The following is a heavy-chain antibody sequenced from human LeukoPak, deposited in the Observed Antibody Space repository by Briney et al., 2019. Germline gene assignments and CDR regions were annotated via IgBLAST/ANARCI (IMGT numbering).Heavy chain of an antibody. J-gene: IGHJ4*02. CDR3: ARDGRAGSLFAY. Sequence: SKTLSLTCTVSGGSISGYYWSWIRQPPGKGLEWVGYISYSGSTNYKPSLKSRVTISVDTSKNQFSLKLSSVTAADTAIYYCARDGRAGSLFAYWGQGTLVTVSS. D-gene: IGHD6-19*01. CDR1: GGSISGYY. CDR2: ISYSGST. V-gene: IGHV4-59*01.